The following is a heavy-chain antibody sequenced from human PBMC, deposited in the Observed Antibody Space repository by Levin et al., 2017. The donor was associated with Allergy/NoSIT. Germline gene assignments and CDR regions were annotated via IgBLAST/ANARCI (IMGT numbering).Heavy chain of an antibody. CDR2: GFYSGTT. V-gene: IGHV4-59*01. CDR3: ARATRSSLIYYFDY. Sequence: SQTLSLTCTVSCDSISRFYWSWIRQPPGRGLEWIGNGFYSGTTNYNPSLKSRVTILVDTSKNQFSLKLSSVTAADTAVYYCARATRSSLIYYFDYWGPGTLVTVSS. D-gene: IGHD6-13*01. CDR1: CDSISRFY. J-gene: IGHJ4*02.